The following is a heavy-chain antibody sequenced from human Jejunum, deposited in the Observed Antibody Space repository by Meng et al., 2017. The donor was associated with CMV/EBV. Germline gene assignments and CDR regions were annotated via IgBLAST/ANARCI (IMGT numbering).Heavy chain of an antibody. CDR3: ARDLTSSWQHWFDP. D-gene: IGHD6-13*01. CDR2: ISYDGTIK. J-gene: IGHJ5*02. V-gene: IGHV3-30*04. Sequence: SVFNFIIFAIHWVPPSPGKGLEWVALISYDGTIKSYADSVRGRFTISRDDAKNSLYREISSLRLEDTAVYYCARDLTSSWQHWFDPWGPGTQVTVSS. CDR1: VFNFIIFA.